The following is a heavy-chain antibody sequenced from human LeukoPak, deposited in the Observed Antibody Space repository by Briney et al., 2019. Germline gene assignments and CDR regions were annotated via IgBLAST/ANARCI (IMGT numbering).Heavy chain of an antibody. D-gene: IGHD6-13*01. J-gene: IGHJ3*02. V-gene: IGHV4-4*07. CDR3: AREKSSWSGLDAFDI. CDR1: GGSISSYY. CDR2: IYTSGST. Sequence: SETLSLTCTVSGGSISSYYWSWIRQPAGKGLEWIGRIYTSGSTNYNPSLKSRVTISVDTSKNQFSLKLSSVTAADTAVYYCAREKSSWSGLDAFDIWGQGTMVTVSS.